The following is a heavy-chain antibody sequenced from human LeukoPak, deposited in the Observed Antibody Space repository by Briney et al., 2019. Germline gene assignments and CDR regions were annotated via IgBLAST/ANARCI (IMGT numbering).Heavy chain of an antibody. D-gene: IGHD2-15*01. CDR2: IYYSGST. CDR1: GGSISSYY. Sequence: SETLSLTCTVSGGSISSYYWSWIRQPPGEGLEWIGYIYYSGSTNYNPSLKSRVTISVDTSKNQFSLKLSSVTAADTAVYYCARQYCSGGSCPYYYGMDVWGQGTTVTVSS. CDR3: ARQYCSGGSCPYYYGMDV. V-gene: IGHV4-59*08. J-gene: IGHJ6*02.